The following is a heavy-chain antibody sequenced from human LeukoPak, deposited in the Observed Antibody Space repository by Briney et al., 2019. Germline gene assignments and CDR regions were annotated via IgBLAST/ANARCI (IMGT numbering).Heavy chain of an antibody. J-gene: IGHJ4*02. Sequence: SETLSLTCTVSGGSMNNYYWSWMWQPPGKGLEYIADIYYSGSANYNSYLKSRVSISVDTSKNLFSLTMNSVTAADTAVFYCARWGVSFGGRNYLDYWGQGKLVTVSS. CDR2: IYYSGSA. CDR3: ARWGVSFGGRNYLDY. D-gene: IGHD3-16*01. V-gene: IGHV4-59*01. CDR1: GGSMNNYY.